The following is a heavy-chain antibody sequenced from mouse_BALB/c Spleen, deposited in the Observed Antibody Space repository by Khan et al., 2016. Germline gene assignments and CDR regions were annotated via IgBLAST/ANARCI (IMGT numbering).Heavy chain of an antibody. J-gene: IGHJ2*01. V-gene: IGHV3-2*02. Sequence: EVQLQESGPGLVKPSQSLSLTCTVTGYSITSDYAWNWIRQFPGNKLEWMGYISYSGSTSYNPSLKSRISITRDTSKNQFFLQLNSVPTEDTATYYCARTLLRLYYCDYWGQGTTLTVSS. CDR2: ISYSGST. CDR1: GYSITSDYA. CDR3: ARTLLRLYYCDY. D-gene: IGHD1-2*01.